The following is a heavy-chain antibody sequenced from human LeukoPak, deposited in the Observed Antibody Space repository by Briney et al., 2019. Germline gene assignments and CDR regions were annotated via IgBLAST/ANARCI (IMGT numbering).Heavy chain of an antibody. Sequence: GRSLRLSCAASGFIFRKYAMHWVRQAPGKGLEWVAVISYDGTNKYYADSVKGRFTISRDNAKNTLCLQMNSLSTEDTAVYYCASGYSSDYGGNVYWGRGTLVTVSS. CDR1: GFIFRKYA. CDR3: ASGYSSDYGGNVY. D-gene: IGHD4-23*01. CDR2: ISYDGTNK. J-gene: IGHJ4*02. V-gene: IGHV3-30-3*01.